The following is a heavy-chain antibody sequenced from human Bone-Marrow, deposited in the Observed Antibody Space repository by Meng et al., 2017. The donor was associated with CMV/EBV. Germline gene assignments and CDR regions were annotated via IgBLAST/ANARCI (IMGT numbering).Heavy chain of an antibody. CDR2: IYYSGST. CDR1: GGSVSSGSYY. CDR3: ARSGATPTYY. Sequence: GSLRLSCTVSGGSVSSGSYYWSWIRQPPGKGLEWIWYIYYSGSTNYNPSLKSRVTISVDTSKNQFSLKLSSVTAADTAVYYCARSGATPTYYWGQGTLVTVSS. V-gene: IGHV4-61*01. J-gene: IGHJ4*02. D-gene: IGHD1-26*01.